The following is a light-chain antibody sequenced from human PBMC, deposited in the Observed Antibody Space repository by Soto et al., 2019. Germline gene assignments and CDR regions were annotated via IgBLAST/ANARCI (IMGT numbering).Light chain of an antibody. Sequence: QSVLTQPPSASGSPGQSVTISCTGTSSDVGGYSYVSWYQQRPGKVPKVIIYEVTKRPSGVPDRFSGSKSGNTASLTVSGLQAEDEADYFCSSYANNNNMLVFGTGTKVTVL. CDR2: EVT. CDR3: SSYANNNNMLV. J-gene: IGLJ1*01. V-gene: IGLV2-8*01. CDR1: SSDVGGYSY.